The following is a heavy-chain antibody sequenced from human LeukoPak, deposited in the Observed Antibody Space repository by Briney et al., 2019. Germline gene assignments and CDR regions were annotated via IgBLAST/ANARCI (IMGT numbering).Heavy chain of an antibody. J-gene: IGHJ4*02. Sequence: ASVKVSCKASGYTFTSYDINWVRQATGQGLEWMGWMNPNSGNTGYAQKFQGRVTMTRNTSISTAYMELSSLRSEDTAVYYCARGRRSRLGELFFFWGQGTLVTVSS. CDR1: GYTFTSYD. CDR2: MNPNSGNT. CDR3: ARGRRSRLGELFFF. D-gene: IGHD3-16*01. V-gene: IGHV1-8*01.